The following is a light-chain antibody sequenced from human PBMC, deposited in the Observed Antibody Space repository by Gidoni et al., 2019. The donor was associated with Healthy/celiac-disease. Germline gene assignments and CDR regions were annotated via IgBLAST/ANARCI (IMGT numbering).Light chain of an antibody. CDR1: SSNIGAGYD. Sequence: QSVLTQPPHVSGATGQRVTISCTGSSSNIGAGYDVHWYQQLPGTAPKLLIYGNSNRPSGVTDRFSGSKSGTSASLAITGLQAEDEADYYCQSYDSSLSGDRVFVGGTKLTVL. V-gene: IGLV1-40*01. CDR2: GNS. J-gene: IGLJ3*02. CDR3: QSYDSSLSGDRV.